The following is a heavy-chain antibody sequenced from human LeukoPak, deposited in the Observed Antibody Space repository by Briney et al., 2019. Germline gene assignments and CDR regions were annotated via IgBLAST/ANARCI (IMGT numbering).Heavy chain of an antibody. J-gene: IGHJ4*02. CDR3: AKASSGSYYDYFDY. Sequence: GGSLRLSCAASGFTFSSYWMSWVRQAPGKGLEWVANIKQDGSEKYYVDSVKGRFTISRDNAKNSLYLQMNSLRAEDMALYYCAKASSGSYYDYFDYWGQGTLVTVSS. CDR1: GFTFSSYW. CDR2: IKQDGSEK. D-gene: IGHD1-26*01. V-gene: IGHV3-7*03.